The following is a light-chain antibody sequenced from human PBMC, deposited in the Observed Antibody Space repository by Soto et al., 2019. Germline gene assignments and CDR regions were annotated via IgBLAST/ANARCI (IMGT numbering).Light chain of an antibody. CDR2: KAS. CDR3: QQYNNS. CDR1: QGISSY. J-gene: IGKJ1*01. Sequence: DIQLTQSPSSVSASIGDGVTITCRASQGISSYLAWYQQKPGKAPKLLIYKASSLESGVPSRFSGSGSGTEFTLTISSLQPDDFATYYCQQYNNSFGQGTKVDIK. V-gene: IGKV1-5*03.